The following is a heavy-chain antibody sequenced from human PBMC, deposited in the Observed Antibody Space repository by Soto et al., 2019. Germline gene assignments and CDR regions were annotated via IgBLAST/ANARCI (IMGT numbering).Heavy chain of an antibody. J-gene: IGHJ6*02. CDR3: AGGDYYHSSGYYFYYYTMDV. Sequence: SETLSLTCAVYGGSFSGYYWSWIRQPPGKGLEWIGEINHSGSTNYNPSLKSRVTISVDTSKNQFSLKLSSVTAADTAVYYCAGGDYYHSSGYYFYYYTMDVWGQGTTVTVSS. V-gene: IGHV4-34*01. CDR2: INHSGST. D-gene: IGHD3-22*01. CDR1: GGSFSGYY.